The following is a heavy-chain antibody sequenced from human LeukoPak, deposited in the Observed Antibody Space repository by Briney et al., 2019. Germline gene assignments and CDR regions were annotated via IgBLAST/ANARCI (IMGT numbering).Heavy chain of an antibody. CDR2: ISSSSSTI. J-gene: IGHJ4*02. CDR1: GFTFSSYS. V-gene: IGHV3-48*01. Sequence: SGGSLRLSCAASGFTFSSYSMNWVRQAPGKGLEWVSYISSSSSTIYYADSVKGRFTISRDNAKNSLYLQMNSLRAEDTAVYYCARGRPSYSLDYWGQGTLVTVSS. CDR3: ARGRPSYSLDY. D-gene: IGHD4-11*01.